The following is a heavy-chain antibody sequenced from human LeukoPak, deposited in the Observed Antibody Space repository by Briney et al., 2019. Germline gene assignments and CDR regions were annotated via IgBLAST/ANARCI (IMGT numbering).Heavy chain of an antibody. J-gene: IGHJ4*02. D-gene: IGHD3-10*01. Sequence: PSETLSLTCTVSGGSISSYYWSWIRQPAGKGLEWIGRIYTSGSTYYNPSLKSRVTISVDTSKNQFSLKLSSVTAADTAVYYCARRDFWYYYGSGSYYEHFFDYWGQGTLVTVSS. CDR2: IYTSGST. V-gene: IGHV4-4*07. CDR3: ARRDFWYYYGSGSYYEHFFDY. CDR1: GGSISSYY.